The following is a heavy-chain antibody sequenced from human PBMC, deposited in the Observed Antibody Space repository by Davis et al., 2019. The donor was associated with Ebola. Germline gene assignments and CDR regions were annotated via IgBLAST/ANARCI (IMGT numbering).Heavy chain of an antibody. J-gene: IGHJ6*02. D-gene: IGHD4-23*01. Sequence: PGGSLRLSCAASGFTFSSYSMNWVRQAPGKGLEWVSSISSSSSYIYYADSVKGRFTISRDNSKNTLYLQMNSLRAEDTAVYYCAKEARPNPVEGMDVWGQGTTVTVSS. CDR3: AKEARPNPVEGMDV. CDR1: GFTFSSYS. CDR2: ISSSSSYI. V-gene: IGHV3-21*04.